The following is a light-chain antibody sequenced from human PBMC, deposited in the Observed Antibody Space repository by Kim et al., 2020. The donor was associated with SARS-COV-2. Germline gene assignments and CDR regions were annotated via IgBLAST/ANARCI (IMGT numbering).Light chain of an antibody. J-gene: IGLJ2*01. V-gene: IGLV2-14*03. CDR3: SSLTSSNTLL. CDR2: DVS. Sequence: QSALTQPASVSGSPGQSITISCTGTSSDVGGYSSVSWYQQHPGKAPKLIIYDVSKRPSEISNRFSGSKSGDTASPTISGLQAEDEADYYCSSLTSSNTLLFGEGAKLTVL. CDR1: SSDVGGYSS.